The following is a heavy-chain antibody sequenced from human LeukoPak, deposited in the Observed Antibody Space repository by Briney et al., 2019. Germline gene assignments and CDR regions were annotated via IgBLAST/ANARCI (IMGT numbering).Heavy chain of an antibody. CDR2: IIPIFGTA. D-gene: IGHD3-10*01. CDR1: GGTFSSYA. Sequence: ASVKVSCKASGGTFSSYAISWVRQAPGQGLEWMGGIIPIFGTANYAQKFQGRVTITADESTSTAYMELSSLRSEDTAVYYCARGVRMVRGVTITYWFDPWGQGTLVTVSS. CDR3: ARGVRMVRGVTITYWFDP. J-gene: IGHJ5*02. V-gene: IGHV1-69*13.